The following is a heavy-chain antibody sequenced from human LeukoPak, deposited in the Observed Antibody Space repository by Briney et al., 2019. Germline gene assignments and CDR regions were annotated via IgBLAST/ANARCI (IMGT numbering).Heavy chain of an antibody. CDR2: ISYDGSNK. CDR3: AKPKRLLWFGEFEY. D-gene: IGHD3-10*01. CDR1: GFTFSSYA. J-gene: IGHJ4*02. Sequence: PGGSLRLSCAASGFTFSSYAMHWVRQAPGKGLEWVAVISYDGSNKYYADSVKGRFTISRDNSKNTLYLQMNSLRAEDTAVYYCAKPKRLLWFGEFEYWGQGTLVTVSS. V-gene: IGHV3-30-3*02.